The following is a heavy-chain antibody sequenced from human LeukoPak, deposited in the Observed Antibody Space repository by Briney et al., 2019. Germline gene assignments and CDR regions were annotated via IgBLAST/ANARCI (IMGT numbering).Heavy chain of an antibody. CDR2: ISAYNGNT. CDR1: GYTFTSYG. V-gene: IGHV1-18*01. D-gene: IGHD3-22*01. CDR3: ARAEDSRGYYGY. Sequence: ASVKVSCKASGYTFTSYGISWVRQAPGQGLEWMGWISAYNGNTNYAQKLQGRVTMTTDTSTSTAYMELRSLRSEDTAVYYCARAEDSRGYYGYWGQGTLVTVSS. J-gene: IGHJ4*02.